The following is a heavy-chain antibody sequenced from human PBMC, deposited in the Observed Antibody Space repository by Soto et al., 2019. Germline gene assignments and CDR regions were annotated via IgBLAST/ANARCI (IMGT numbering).Heavy chain of an antibody. V-gene: IGHV4-39*01. J-gene: IGHJ5*02. Sequence: SETLSLTCTVSGGSISSSSYYWGWIRQPPGKGLEWIGIIYYSGSTYYNPPLKSRVTISVDTSKNQFSLKLSSVTAADTAVYYCARKIRFFSPFDPWGQGTLVTVSS. D-gene: IGHD3-3*01. CDR3: ARKIRFFSPFDP. CDR2: IYYSGST. CDR1: GGSISSSSYY.